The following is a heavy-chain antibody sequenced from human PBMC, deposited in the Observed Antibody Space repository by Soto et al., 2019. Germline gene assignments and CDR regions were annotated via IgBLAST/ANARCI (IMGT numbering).Heavy chain of an antibody. V-gene: IGHV1-3*01. CDR1: SYTFTSYA. Sequence: SVKVSFKASSYTFTSYAMHWVRQAPGQRLEWMGWINAGNGNTKYSQKFQGRVTITRDTSASTAYMELSSLRSEDTAVYYCARAPDDCSSTSCRYYYYYGMDVWGQGTTVTVSS. CDR3: ARAPDDCSSTSCRYYYYYGMDV. J-gene: IGHJ6*02. CDR2: INAGNGNT. D-gene: IGHD2-2*01.